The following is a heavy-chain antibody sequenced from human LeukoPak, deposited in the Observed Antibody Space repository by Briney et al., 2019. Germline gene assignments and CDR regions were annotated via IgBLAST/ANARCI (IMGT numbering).Heavy chain of an antibody. CDR2: ISGSGGST. V-gene: IGHV3-23*01. Sequence: GGSLRLSCAASGFTFDDYAMSLVRQAPGKGLEWVSAISGSGGSTYYADSVKGRFTISRDSSKNTLYLQVNSLRAEDTAVYYCAKDLGYCSSTSCLSDYYYYYGMDVWGQGTTVTVSS. CDR3: AKDLGYCSSTSCLSDYYYYYGMDV. CDR1: GFTFDDYA. D-gene: IGHD2-2*03. J-gene: IGHJ6*02.